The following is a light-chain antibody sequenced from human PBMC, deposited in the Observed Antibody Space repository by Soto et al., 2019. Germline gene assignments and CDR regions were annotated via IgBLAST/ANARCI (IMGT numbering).Light chain of an antibody. CDR3: QQRSNWPPIT. J-gene: IGKJ5*01. Sequence: EIVMTKSPATLSVSPGERATLSCRASQSVSSYLAWYQQKPGQAPRLLIYDASNRATGIPARFSGSGSGTDFTLTISSLEPEDFAVYYCQQRSNWPPITFGQGTRLEIK. CDR1: QSVSSY. V-gene: IGKV3-11*01. CDR2: DAS.